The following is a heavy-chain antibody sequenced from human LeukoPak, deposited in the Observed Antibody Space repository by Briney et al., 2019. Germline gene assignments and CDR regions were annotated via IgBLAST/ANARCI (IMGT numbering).Heavy chain of an antibody. J-gene: IGHJ4*02. Sequence: GGSLRLSCAASGFTFSSYSMNWVRQAPGKGLEWVSYISSGSSTIYYADSVRGRFTISRDNSKNTLYLQMNSLRAEDTAVYYCARSYNWNYGGYFDYWGQGTLVTVSS. CDR3: ARSYNWNYGGYFDY. CDR1: GFTFSSYS. D-gene: IGHD1-7*01. CDR2: ISSGSSTI. V-gene: IGHV3-48*01.